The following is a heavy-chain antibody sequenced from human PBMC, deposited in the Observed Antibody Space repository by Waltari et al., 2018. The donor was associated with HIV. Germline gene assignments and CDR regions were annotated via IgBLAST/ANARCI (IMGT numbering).Heavy chain of an antibody. CDR3: GRDGAVVRGST. CDR2: IYTSGIN. J-gene: IGHJ5*02. D-gene: IGHD3-10*01. Sequence: QVQLQGSGPGLVKPSQTLSLTCTVSGGSISSGSYSGRRIRQPAGKGLEWIGRIYTSGINNENPALKRRVGLLVGESKNRVHQRRSCVSAGDIGGYYWGRDGAVVRGSTWGQGTLVIVS. CDR1: GGSISSGSYS. V-gene: IGHV4-61*02.